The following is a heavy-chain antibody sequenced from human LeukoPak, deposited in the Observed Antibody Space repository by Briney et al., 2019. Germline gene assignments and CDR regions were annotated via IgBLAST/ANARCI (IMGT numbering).Heavy chain of an antibody. V-gene: IGHV1-18*01. Sequence: ASVKVSCKASGYTFTSYGISWVRQAPGQGLEWMGWISAYNGNTNYAQKLQGRVTMTTDTSTGTAYMELRSLRSDDTAVYYCAGDQEIVVVPAAPGYGMDVWGQGTTVTVSS. CDR2: ISAYNGNT. CDR1: GYTFTSYG. D-gene: IGHD2-2*01. J-gene: IGHJ6*02. CDR3: AGDQEIVVVPAAPGYGMDV.